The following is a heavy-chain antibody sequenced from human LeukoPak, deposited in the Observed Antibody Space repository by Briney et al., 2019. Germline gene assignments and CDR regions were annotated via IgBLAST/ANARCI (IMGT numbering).Heavy chain of an antibody. J-gene: IGHJ4*02. CDR2: IIPLLGTA. CDR1: AGSFNSYA. Sequence: GASVKVSCKDVAGSFNSYAICWVRLAPGQGLEWVGGIIPLLGTASYAQMFQGRLTITADESTSTVYMELSSLRSEDTAIYYCVRTSDWGQGTLVAVSS. CDR3: VRTSD. D-gene: IGHD6-6*01. V-gene: IGHV1-69*13.